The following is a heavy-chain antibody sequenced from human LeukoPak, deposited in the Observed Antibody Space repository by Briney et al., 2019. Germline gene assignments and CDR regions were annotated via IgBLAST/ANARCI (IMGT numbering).Heavy chain of an antibody. D-gene: IGHD5-12*01. J-gene: IGHJ3*02. CDR1: GDSISSSSYC. Sequence: SETLSLTCTVSGDSISSSSYCWDWIRQPPGKGLEWIGNIYNSANTHYNPSLKTRITMSVDTSKNQFSLKLNSVTAADTGIYYCARHSRSAYTGYENAFDIWGQGTMVTVFS. V-gene: IGHV4-39*01. CDR2: IYNSANT. CDR3: ARHSRSAYTGYENAFDI.